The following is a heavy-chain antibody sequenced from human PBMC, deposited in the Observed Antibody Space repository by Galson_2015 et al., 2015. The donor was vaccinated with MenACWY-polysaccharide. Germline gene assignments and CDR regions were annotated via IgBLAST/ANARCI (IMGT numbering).Heavy chain of an antibody. CDR1: GFTFSSYW. CDR3: ARSFGSSLTY. V-gene: IGHV3-74*01. D-gene: IGHD6-6*01. CDR2: INTDGSST. J-gene: IGHJ4*02. Sequence: SLRLSCAASGFTFSSYWMHWVRQAPGEGLVWVSRINTDGSSTSYADSVKGRFTVSRDNAKNSLYLQMNSLRAEDTAVYFCARSFGSSLTYWGQGTLVTVSS.